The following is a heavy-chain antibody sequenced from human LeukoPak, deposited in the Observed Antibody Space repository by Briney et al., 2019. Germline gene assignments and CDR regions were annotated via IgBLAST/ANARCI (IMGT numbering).Heavy chain of an antibody. J-gene: IGHJ4*02. V-gene: IGHV4-38-2*02. CDR1: GYSISNGYY. CDR3: ARGIRTDSSGYHQPFFDY. D-gene: IGHD3-22*01. Sequence: SETLSLTCTVSGYSISNGYYWGWIRQPPGKGLEWIGSIHHSGSTCYNPSLKSRVTISVDTSKNQFSLRLSSVTAADTAVYYCARGIRTDSSGYHQPFFDYWGQGTLVTVSS. CDR2: IHHSGST.